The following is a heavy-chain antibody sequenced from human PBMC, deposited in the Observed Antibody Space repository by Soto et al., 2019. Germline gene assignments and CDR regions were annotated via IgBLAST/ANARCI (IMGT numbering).Heavy chain of an antibody. Sequence: PGESLKISCKGSGYTFSKYWIGWVRQTPGKGLEWMGMIYPGDSDARYSPSFEGQVTFSADKSISTAHLQWSSLKASDTAIYYCARQGGEYNTMSDYWGQGTLVTVSS. D-gene: IGHD3-10*01. CDR3: ARQGGEYNTMSDY. J-gene: IGHJ4*02. CDR2: IYPGDSDA. V-gene: IGHV5-51*01. CDR1: GYTFSKYW.